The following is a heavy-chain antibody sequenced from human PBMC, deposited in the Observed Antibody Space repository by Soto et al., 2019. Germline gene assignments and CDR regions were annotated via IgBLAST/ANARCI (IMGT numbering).Heavy chain of an antibody. V-gene: IGHV4-59*01. CDR2: IYYSGST. J-gene: IGHJ4*02. Sequence: PSETLSLTCTVSGGSISSYYWSWIRQPPGKGLEWIGYIYYSGSTNYNPSLKSRVTISVDTSKNQFSLKLSSVTAADTAVYYCARGYCSSTSCYPTPFDYWGQGTLVTVSS. CDR3: ARGYCSSTSCYPTPFDY. CDR1: GGSISSYY. D-gene: IGHD2-2*01.